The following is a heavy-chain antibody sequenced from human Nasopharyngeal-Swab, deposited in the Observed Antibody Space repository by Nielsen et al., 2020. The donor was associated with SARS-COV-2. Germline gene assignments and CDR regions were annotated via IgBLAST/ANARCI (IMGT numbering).Heavy chain of an antibody. J-gene: IGHJ6*02. CDR3: ARRLVWFGEAHYYYYGMDV. D-gene: IGHD3-10*01. CDR2: INSDGTTT. CDR1: GFSFRSYW. Sequence: GESLKISCAASGFSFRSYWMHWVRQAPGKGLVWVSCINSDGTTTRYADSVKGRFTVSRDNAKNTLYLEMNSLRAADTAVYYCARRLVWFGEAHYYYYGMDVWGQGTTVTVSS. V-gene: IGHV3-74*01.